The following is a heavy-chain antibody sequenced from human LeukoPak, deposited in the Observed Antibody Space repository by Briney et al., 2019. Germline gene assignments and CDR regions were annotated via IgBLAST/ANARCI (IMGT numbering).Heavy chain of an antibody. CDR1: GGSFSGYY. Sequence: SETLSLTCAVYGGSFSGYYWSWIRQPPGKGLEWIGEINHSGSTNYDPSLKSRVTISVDTSKNQFSLKLSSVTAADTAVYYCARMGSYRYLAYFDYWGQGTLVTVSS. J-gene: IGHJ4*02. CDR3: ARMGSYRYLAYFDY. D-gene: IGHD3-16*02. CDR2: INHSGST. V-gene: IGHV4-34*01.